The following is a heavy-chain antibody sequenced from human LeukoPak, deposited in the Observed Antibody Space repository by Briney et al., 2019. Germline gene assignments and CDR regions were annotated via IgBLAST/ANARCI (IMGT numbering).Heavy chain of an antibody. J-gene: IGHJ6*02. V-gene: IGHV1-69*13. CDR1: GGTFSSYA. CDR2: IIPIFGTA. CDR3: ARGPYGLSYYYGMDV. D-gene: IGHD3-10*01. Sequence: SVKVSCKASGGTFSSYAISWVRQAPGQGLEWMGGIIPIFGTANYAQKFQGRVTITADESTSTAYMELSSLRSEDTAVYYCARGPYGLSYYYGMDVWGQGTTVTVSS.